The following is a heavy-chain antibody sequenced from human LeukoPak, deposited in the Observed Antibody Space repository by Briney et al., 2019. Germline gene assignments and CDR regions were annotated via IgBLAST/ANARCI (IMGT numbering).Heavy chain of an antibody. CDR1: GFTFSNYW. V-gene: IGHV3-74*01. J-gene: IGHJ5*02. Sequence: PGGSLRLSCAASGFTFSNYWMHWVRQAPGKGLVWVSRINSDGSSTNYADSVKGRFTISRDNAKNSLYLQMSSLRAEDTAVYYCARDLDDTRGLAFDTWGQGTLVTVSS. CDR3: ARDLDDTRGLAFDT. CDR2: INSDGSST. D-gene: IGHD3-22*01.